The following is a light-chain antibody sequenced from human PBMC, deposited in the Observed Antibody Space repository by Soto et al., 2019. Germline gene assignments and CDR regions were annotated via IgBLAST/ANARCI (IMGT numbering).Light chain of an antibody. V-gene: IGLV2-8*01. J-gene: IGLJ1*01. Sequence: QSALTQPPSASGFPGQSVTISCTGTSGDIGNNNYVSWYQHFPGKAPKVIIYEVTKRPSGVPDRFSGSKSGNTASLTVSGLPSDDEADYYCSSYAAINTFAFGTGTKLTVL. CDR2: EVT. CDR1: SGDIGNNNY. CDR3: SSYAAINTFA.